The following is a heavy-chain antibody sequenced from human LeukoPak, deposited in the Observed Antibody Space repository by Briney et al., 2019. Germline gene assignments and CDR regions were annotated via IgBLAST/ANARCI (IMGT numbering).Heavy chain of an antibody. V-gene: IGHV4-34*01. J-gene: IGHJ2*01. CDR2: INHSGST. CDR1: GGSFSGYY. CDR3: ARHVRYCSSTSCIRGPYWYFDL. D-gene: IGHD2-2*01. Sequence: SETLSLTCAVYGGSFSGYYWSWIRQPPGKGLEWIGEINHSGSTNYNPSLKSRVTISVDTSKNQFSLKLSSVTAADTAVYYCARHVRYCSSTSCIRGPYWYFDLWGRGTLVTVSS.